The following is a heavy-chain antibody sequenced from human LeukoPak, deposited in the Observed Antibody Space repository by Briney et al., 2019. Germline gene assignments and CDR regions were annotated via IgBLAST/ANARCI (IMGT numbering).Heavy chain of an antibody. D-gene: IGHD4-23*01. J-gene: IGHJ2*01. CDR2: ISGSGGST. CDR1: GFTFNSYA. CDR3: AKVYGGKSWYFDL. V-gene: IGHV3-23*01. Sequence: GGSLRLSCAASGFTFNSYAMSWVRQAPGKGLEWVSAISGSGGSTYYADSVKGRFTISRDNSKNTLYLQMNSLRAGDTAVYYCAKVYGGKSWYFDLWGRGTLVTVSS.